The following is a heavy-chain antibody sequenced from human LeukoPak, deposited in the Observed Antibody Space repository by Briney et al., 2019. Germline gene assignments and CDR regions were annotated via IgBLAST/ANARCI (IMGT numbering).Heavy chain of an antibody. J-gene: IGHJ4*02. V-gene: IGHV3-30*04. CDR2: ISYDGSNK. D-gene: IGHD1-1*01. CDR1: GFTYSSYA. Sequence: PGGSLRLSCAASGFTYSSYAMHWVRQAPGKGLEWVAVISYDGSNKYYADSVKGRFTISRDNSKNTAYLQMNSLKTEDTAVYYCTSELSVRRSNNTPVDYWGQGTLVTVSS. CDR3: TSELSVRRSNNTPVDY.